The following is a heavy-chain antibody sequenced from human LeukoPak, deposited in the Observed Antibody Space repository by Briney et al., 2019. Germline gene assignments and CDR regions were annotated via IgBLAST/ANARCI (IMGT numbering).Heavy chain of an antibody. CDR2: IIPIFGTA. CDR3: ARVGGHDYGDYAFDY. Sequence: SVKVSCKASGGTFSSYAISWVRQAPGQGLEWMGGIIPIFGTANYAQKFQGRVTITTDESTSTAYMELSSLRSEDTAVYYCARVGGHDYGDYAFDYWAREPWSPSPQ. J-gene: IGHJ4*02. V-gene: IGHV1-69*05. D-gene: IGHD4-17*01. CDR1: GGTFSSYA.